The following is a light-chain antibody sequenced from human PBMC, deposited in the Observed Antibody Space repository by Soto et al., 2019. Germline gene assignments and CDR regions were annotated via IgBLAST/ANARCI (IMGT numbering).Light chain of an antibody. J-gene: IGKJ2*01. CDR2: DAS. Sequence: DIQMTQSPSTLSASVGDRVTITCRASQSIGRWLAWYQQKPGKAPNLLIYDASTLESGVPSRFSGSGSGTEFTLTISSLQPDDVGSYYCQQYNSYSWAFGQGTLLESK. CDR3: QQYNSYSWA. CDR1: QSIGRW. V-gene: IGKV1-5*01.